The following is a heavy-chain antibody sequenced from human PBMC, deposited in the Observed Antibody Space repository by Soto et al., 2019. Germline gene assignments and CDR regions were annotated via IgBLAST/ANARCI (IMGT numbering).Heavy chain of an antibody. CDR3: AGEIEELRSWAAFDY. J-gene: IGHJ4*02. D-gene: IGHD1-26*01. CDR1: GFTFSSYA. V-gene: IGHV3-30-3*01. Sequence: PGGSLRLSCAASGFTFSSYAMHWVRQAPGKGLEWVAVISYDGSNKYYADSVKGRFTISRDNSKNTLYLQMNSLRAEDTAVYYCAGEIEELRSWAAFDYWGQGTLVTVSS. CDR2: ISYDGSNK.